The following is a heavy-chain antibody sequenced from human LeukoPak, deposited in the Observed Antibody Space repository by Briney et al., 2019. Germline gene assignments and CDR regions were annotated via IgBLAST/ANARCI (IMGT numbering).Heavy chain of an antibody. J-gene: IGHJ4*02. Sequence: SETLSLTCAVYGGSFSGYYWSWIRQPPGKGLEWIGEINHSGSTNYNPSLKSRGTISVDTSKNQFSLKLSSVTAADTAVYYCASDRGDYESYWGQGTLVTVSS. CDR2: INHSGST. V-gene: IGHV4-34*01. D-gene: IGHD4-17*01. CDR3: ASDRGDYESY. CDR1: GGSFSGYY.